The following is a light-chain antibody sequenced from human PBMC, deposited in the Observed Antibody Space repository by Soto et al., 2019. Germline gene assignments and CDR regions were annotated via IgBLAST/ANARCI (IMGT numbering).Light chain of an antibody. CDR1: TSVSNN. V-gene: IGKV3-15*01. Sequence: EIVMSQYPATLSVSPGERVTLSCRASTSVSNNFAWYQQKPCQAPRLLIYAASTRATGIPARFSGSGSATEFTLTISSLQSEDFGVYYCQQYNNCPPLTFGGGTKVEIK. J-gene: IGKJ4*02. CDR3: QQYNNCPPLT. CDR2: AAS.